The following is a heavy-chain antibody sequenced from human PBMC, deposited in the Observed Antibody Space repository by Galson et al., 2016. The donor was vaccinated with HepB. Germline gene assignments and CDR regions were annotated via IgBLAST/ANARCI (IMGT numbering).Heavy chain of an antibody. CDR2: ISSSSSTI. CDR3: ARDGSGGMYYYYYGMDV. V-gene: IGHV3-48*04. CDR1: GFIFSTYS. D-gene: IGHD3-10*01. Sequence: SLRLSCAASGFIFSTYSMNWVRQAPGKGLEWVSYISSSSSTIYYADSVKGRFTISRDSAKNSLYLQMNNLRAEDTAVYYCARDGSGGMYYYYYGMDVWGQGTTVTVSS. J-gene: IGHJ6*02.